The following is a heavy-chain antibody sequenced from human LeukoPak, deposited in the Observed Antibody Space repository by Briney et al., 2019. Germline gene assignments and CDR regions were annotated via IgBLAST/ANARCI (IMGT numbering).Heavy chain of an antibody. J-gene: IGHJ4*02. V-gene: IGHV3-23*01. Sequence: GGSLRLSCAASGFTFSSFGMTWVRQAPGMGLEWVSGFSGSDGSTYYADSVKGRFTISRDNSKNTLYLQMNSLRVEDTALYYCAKNIGGLDYWGQGTLVTVSS. CDR2: FSGSDGST. CDR3: AKNIGGLDY. D-gene: IGHD2/OR15-2a*01. CDR1: GFTFSSFG.